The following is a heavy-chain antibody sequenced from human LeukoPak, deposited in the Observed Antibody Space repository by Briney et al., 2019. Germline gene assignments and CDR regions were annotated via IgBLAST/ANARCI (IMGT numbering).Heavy chain of an antibody. CDR1: GFTVITND. CDR2: LYSDGNT. V-gene: IGHV3-53*01. D-gene: IGHD1-14*01. Sequence: GGALRLSCAASGFTVITNDMTWVRPAPGKGLEWVSVLYSDGNTKYADSVQGRFTISRDNSKNTLYLEMNNLSPDDTAVYYCARGVEPLAANTLAYWGQGTLVTVSS. CDR3: ARGVEPLAANTLAY. J-gene: IGHJ4*02.